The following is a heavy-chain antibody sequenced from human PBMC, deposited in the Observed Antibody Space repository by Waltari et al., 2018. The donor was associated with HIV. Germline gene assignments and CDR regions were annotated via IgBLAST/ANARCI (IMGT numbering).Heavy chain of an antibody. Sequence: EVQLVESGGGLVQPGGSLRLSCAASGFIFSKSWLNWVRQAPGKGLEGVANINQDGSEKYYVDSVKGRFTISRDNAKNSLYLQMNNLRAEDTAVYYCAGEMPTIIGDAFDIWGQGTMVTISS. D-gene: IGHD3-16*02. CDR3: AGEMPTIIGDAFDI. CDR2: INQDGSEK. V-gene: IGHV3-7*01. CDR1: GFIFSKSW. J-gene: IGHJ3*02.